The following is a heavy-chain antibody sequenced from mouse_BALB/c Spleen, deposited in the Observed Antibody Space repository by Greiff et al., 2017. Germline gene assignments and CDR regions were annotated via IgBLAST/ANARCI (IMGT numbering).Heavy chain of an antibody. Sequence: DVKLVESGPGLVKPSQSLSLTCTVTGYSITSDYAWNWIRQFPGNKLEWMGYISYSGSTSYNPSLKSRISITRDTSKNQFFLQLNSVTTEDTATYYCARQGGDYDVDYFDYWGQGTTLTVSS. D-gene: IGHD2-4*01. CDR3: ARQGGDYDVDYFDY. V-gene: IGHV3-2*02. J-gene: IGHJ2*01. CDR1: GYSITSDYA. CDR2: ISYSGST.